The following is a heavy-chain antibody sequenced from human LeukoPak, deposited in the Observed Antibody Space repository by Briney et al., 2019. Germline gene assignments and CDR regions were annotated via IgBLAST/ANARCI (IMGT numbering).Heavy chain of an antibody. CDR3: ARPFYYDNNGGEGMDV. D-gene: IGHD3-22*01. CDR1: GFTFTRFN. V-gene: IGHV3-21*06. Sequence: PGGSPRLSCAASGFTFTRFNMNWVRHAPGRGLEFVSSITTSGTYIYYADTVKGRFTISRDNAKNSLYLQMNSLRAEDTAVYYCARPFYYDNNGGEGMDVWGQGTTVTVSS. CDR2: ITTSGTYI. J-gene: IGHJ6*02.